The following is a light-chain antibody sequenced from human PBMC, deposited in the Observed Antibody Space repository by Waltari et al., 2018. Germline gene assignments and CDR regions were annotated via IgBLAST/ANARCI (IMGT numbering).Light chain of an antibody. CDR3: SSYTSRNTLL. Sequence: QSALTQPASVSGSPGQSIPISCPGTSSDVGGYDYVSWYQKHPNKAPRLLIYDVNKRASVVSDRFSGVKSGNTADLTSSGLQAEDEADYYCSSYTSRNTLLFGGGTKVTAL. J-gene: IGLJ2*01. CDR1: SSDVGGYDY. V-gene: IGLV2-14*03. CDR2: DVN.